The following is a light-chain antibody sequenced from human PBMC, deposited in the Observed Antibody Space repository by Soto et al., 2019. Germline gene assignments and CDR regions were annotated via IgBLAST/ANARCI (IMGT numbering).Light chain of an antibody. Sequence: EMVMTQSPATLSVSPGERAALSCRASQSVSSNLAWYQQKPGQAPRLLIYGASTRAAGIPARFSGSGSGTEFTLTISRLEPEDFAVYYCQQYGISPGFTFGPGTKVDIK. V-gene: IGKV3-15*01. CDR1: QSVSSN. CDR3: QQYGISPGFT. J-gene: IGKJ3*01. CDR2: GAS.